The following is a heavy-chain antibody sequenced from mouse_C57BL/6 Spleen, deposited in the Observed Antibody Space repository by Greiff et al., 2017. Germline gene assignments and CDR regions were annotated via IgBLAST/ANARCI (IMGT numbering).Heavy chain of an antibody. CDR2: IDPETGGT. Sequence: QVQLQQSGAELVRPGASVTLSCKASGYTFTDYEMHWVKQTPVHGLEWIGAIDPETGGTAYNQKFKGKAILTADKSSSTAYMELRSLTSEDSAVYYCTRNYGYDVWFAYWGQGTLVTVSA. J-gene: IGHJ3*01. D-gene: IGHD2-2*01. CDR3: TRNYGYDVWFAY. CDR1: GYTFTDYE. V-gene: IGHV1-15*01.